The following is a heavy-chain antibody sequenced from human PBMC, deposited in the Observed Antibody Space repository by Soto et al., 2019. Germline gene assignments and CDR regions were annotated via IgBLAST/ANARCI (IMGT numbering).Heavy chain of an antibody. J-gene: IGHJ3*02. D-gene: IGHD3-3*01. CDR3: AREGGDYPSSGFFI. V-gene: IGHV3-48*01. CDR1: GFTFSVYS. CDR2: ISSGSNVI. Sequence: EVQLVESGGGFVQPGGSLRLSCEASGFTFSVYSMNWVRQAPGKGLEWVSYISSGSNVINYADSVKGRFTISRDNAKNTVYMNINGERADDTAVYYGAREGGDYPSSGFFIGGEGKVVTVSS.